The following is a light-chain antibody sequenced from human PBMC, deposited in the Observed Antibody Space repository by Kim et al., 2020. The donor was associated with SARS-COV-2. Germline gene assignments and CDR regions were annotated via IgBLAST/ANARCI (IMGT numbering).Light chain of an antibody. V-gene: IGLV2-8*01. Sequence: GQSVTIACTGTSSDVGGYNYVSWYQQHPGKAPKLMSYEVSKRPSGVPDRFSGSKSGNTASLTVSGLQAEDEADYYCSSYAGSNNLVFGGGTQLTVL. CDR1: SSDVGGYNY. CDR3: SSYAGSNNLV. CDR2: EVS. J-gene: IGLJ2*01.